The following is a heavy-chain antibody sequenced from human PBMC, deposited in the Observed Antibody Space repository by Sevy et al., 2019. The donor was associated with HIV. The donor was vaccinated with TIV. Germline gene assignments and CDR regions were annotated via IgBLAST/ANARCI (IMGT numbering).Heavy chain of an antibody. Sequence: GGSLSLSCAASGFTFSSYAMHWVRQAPGKGLEWVAVISYDGSNKYYADSVKGRFTISRDNSKNTLYLQMNSLRAEDTAVYYCARDQYYYDSSGYRYYYYGMDVWGQGTTVTVSS. V-gene: IGHV3-30*04. J-gene: IGHJ6*02. CDR3: ARDQYYYDSSGYRYYYYGMDV. CDR1: GFTFSSYA. D-gene: IGHD3-22*01. CDR2: ISYDGSNK.